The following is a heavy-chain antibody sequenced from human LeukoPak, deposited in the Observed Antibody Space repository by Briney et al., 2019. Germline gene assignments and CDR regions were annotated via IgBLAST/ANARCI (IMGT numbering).Heavy chain of an antibody. CDR3: ARGTMIVVAYNWFDH. V-gene: IGHV1-2*02. Sequence: SVKISCKASGYTFTGYYMHCVRQAPGQGLERMGWINPNSGGTNYAQKFKGRVTMTRDTSISTAYMGLSRLRSADAAVYYCARGTMIVVAYNWFDHWGQGTLVTVSS. D-gene: IGHD3-22*01. CDR2: INPNSGGT. J-gene: IGHJ5*02. CDR1: GYTFTGYY.